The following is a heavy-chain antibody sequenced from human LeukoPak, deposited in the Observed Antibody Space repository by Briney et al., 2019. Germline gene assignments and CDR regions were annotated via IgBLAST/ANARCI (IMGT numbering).Heavy chain of an antibody. Sequence: GGSLRLSXAASGFTFDDYGMSWVRQAPGKGLEWVSGINWNGGSTGYADSVKGRFTISRDNAKNSLYLQMNSLRAEDTALYYCARHLGLWFGELLIPGAFDIWGQGTMVTVSS. CDR2: INWNGGST. D-gene: IGHD3-10*01. CDR3: ARHLGLWFGELLIPGAFDI. CDR1: GFTFDDYG. V-gene: IGHV3-20*04. J-gene: IGHJ3*02.